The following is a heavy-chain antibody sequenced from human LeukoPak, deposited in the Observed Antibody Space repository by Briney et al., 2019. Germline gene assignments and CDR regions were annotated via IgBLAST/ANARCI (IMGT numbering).Heavy chain of an antibody. CDR2: ISSSSSYI. Sequence: GGSLRLSCAASGFTFSSYSMNWVRQAPGKGLEWVSSISSSSSYIYYADSVKGRFTISRDNAKNSLYLQMNSLRAEDTAVYYCARDRSPGITMVRGVIKTTGLGYWGQGTLVTVS. D-gene: IGHD3-10*01. J-gene: IGHJ4*02. V-gene: IGHV3-21*01. CDR1: GFTFSSYS. CDR3: ARDRSPGITMVRGVIKTTGLGY.